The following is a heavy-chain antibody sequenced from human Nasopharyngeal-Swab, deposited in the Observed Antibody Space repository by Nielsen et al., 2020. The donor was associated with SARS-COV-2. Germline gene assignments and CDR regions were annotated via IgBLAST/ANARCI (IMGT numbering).Heavy chain of an antibody. CDR3: ARIVDYYGPGSFPFFDF. Sequence: RQAPGKALGWLAHIFSNDKKSYNSSLKTRVTISKDTSKSQVVLTMTNMDPVDTATYYCARIVDYYGPGSFPFFDFWGQGIPVTVSS. CDR2: IFSNDKK. V-gene: IGHV2-26*01. D-gene: IGHD3-10*01. J-gene: IGHJ4*02.